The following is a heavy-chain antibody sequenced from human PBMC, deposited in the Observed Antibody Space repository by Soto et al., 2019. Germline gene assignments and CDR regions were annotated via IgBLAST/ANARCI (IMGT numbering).Heavy chain of an antibody. Sequence: GASVKVSCKAAGYIFTGYDIQWVRQAPGQGREWMGWINPNSGGTDFAQKFQGRVIMTRDTSISTAYMELSRLRSDDTAVYYCAVAGFDFWSGYYTGDYYNYGMDVWG. J-gene: IGHJ6*02. D-gene: IGHD3-3*01. CDR2: INPNSGGT. CDR3: AVAGFDFWSGYYTGDYYNYGMDV. CDR1: GYIFTGYD. V-gene: IGHV1-2*02.